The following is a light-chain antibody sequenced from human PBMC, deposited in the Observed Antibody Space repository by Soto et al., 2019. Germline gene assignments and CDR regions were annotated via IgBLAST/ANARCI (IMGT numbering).Light chain of an antibody. CDR3: QQRNKWPPVT. Sequence: ESVLTQSPATLSLSPGERATLSCRASPSVSNSLAWYQHKPGQAPRLLIYDASNRATGVPTRFSGSGSGTDVTRTISSLEPEDFAVYYCQQRNKWPPVTFGGGTRVEIK. CDR2: DAS. CDR1: PSVSNS. J-gene: IGKJ4*01. V-gene: IGKV3-11*01.